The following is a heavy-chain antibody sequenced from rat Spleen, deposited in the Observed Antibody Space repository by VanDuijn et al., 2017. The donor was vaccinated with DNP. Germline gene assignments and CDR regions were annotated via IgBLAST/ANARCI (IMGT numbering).Heavy chain of an antibody. D-gene: IGHD4-3*01. V-gene: IGHV2-16*01. CDR3: ARRNSGLDY. CDR1: GFSLTSYG. Sequence: QVQLKESGPGLVQPSRTLSLTCTVSGFSLTSYGVIWARQPPGKGLEWIAAMWSVGIPDYNSALRSRLSITRDTSKSQVLLTMNSLQTEDTAMYFCARRNSGLDYWGQGVMVTVSS. CDR2: MWSVGIP. J-gene: IGHJ2*01.